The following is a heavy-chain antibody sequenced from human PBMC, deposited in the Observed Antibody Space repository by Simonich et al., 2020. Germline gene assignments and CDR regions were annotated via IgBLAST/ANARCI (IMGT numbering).Heavy chain of an antibody. J-gene: IGHJ4*02. CDR3: AKDMGYCSGGSCYYFDY. CDR2: ISWNSGSI. Sequence: EVQLVESGGGLVQPGRSLRLSCAASGFTFDDYAMHWVRQAQGKGVEWVSGISWNSGSIGYADSVKGRFTISRDNAKNSLYLQMNSLRAEDTALYYCAKDMGYCSGGSCYYFDYWGQGTLVTVSS. CDR1: GFTFDDYA. V-gene: IGHV3-9*01. D-gene: IGHD2-15*01.